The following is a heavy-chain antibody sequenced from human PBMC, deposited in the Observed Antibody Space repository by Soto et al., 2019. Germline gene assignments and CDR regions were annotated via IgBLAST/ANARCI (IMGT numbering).Heavy chain of an antibody. CDR1: GFTFSSYA. V-gene: IGHV3-23*01. CDR2: ISGSGGST. Sequence: EVQLLESGGGLVQPGGSLRLSCAASGFTFSSYAMSWVRQAPGKGLEWVSAISGSGGSTYYADSVKGRFTISRDNSKNSLYLQMNSLRAEDTAVYYCARRDIAAAATWYFDLWGRGTLVTVSS. CDR3: ARRDIAAAATWYFDL. J-gene: IGHJ2*01. D-gene: IGHD6-13*01.